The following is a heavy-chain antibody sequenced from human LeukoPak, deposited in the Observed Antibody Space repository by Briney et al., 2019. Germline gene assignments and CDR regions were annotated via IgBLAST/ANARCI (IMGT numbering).Heavy chain of an antibody. D-gene: IGHD6-13*01. CDR3: ARVRAYSSSWPDAFDI. CDR2: IYYSGST. CDR1: GGSISSYY. V-gene: IGHV4-59*01. J-gene: IGHJ3*02. Sequence: KTSETLSLTCTVSGGSISSYYWSWIRQPPGKGLEWIGYIYYSGSTNYNPSLKSRVTISVDTSKNQFSLKLSSVTAADTAVYYCARVRAYSSSWPDAFDIWGQGTMVTVAS.